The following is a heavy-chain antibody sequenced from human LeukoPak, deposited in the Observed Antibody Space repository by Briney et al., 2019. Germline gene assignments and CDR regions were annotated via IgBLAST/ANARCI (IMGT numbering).Heavy chain of an antibody. D-gene: IGHD2-2*01. CDR2: IYYSGST. CDR1: GGSISSGDYY. V-gene: IGHV4-30-4*08. J-gene: IGHJ1*01. CDR3: ARVHIPYCSSTSCYDGEYFQH. Sequence: SETLSLTCTVSGGSISSGDYYWSWIRQPPGKGLEWIGYIYYSGSTNYNPSLKSRVTISVDKSKNQFSLKLSSVTAADTAVYYCARVHIPYCSSTSCYDGEYFQHWGQGTLVTVSS.